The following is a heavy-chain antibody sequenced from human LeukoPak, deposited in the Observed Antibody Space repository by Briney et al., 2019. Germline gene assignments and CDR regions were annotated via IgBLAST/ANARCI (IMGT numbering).Heavy chain of an antibody. CDR3: ARLCGAACYTPASDY. J-gene: IGHJ4*02. Sequence: ASVKVSCKASGYTFTDYYIHWVRQAPGQGLEWMGWINPNSGGTNYAQKFQGRVTMTRDTSINTAYIELSRLRSDDTAVYYCARLCGAACYTPASDYWGQGTLVTVSS. CDR2: INPNSGGT. CDR1: GYTFTDYY. V-gene: IGHV1-2*02. D-gene: IGHD2-21*02.